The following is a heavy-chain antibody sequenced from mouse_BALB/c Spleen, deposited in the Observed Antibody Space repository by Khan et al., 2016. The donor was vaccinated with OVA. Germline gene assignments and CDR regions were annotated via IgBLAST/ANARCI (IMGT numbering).Heavy chain of an antibody. Sequence: EVELVESGGDLVKPGGSLKLSCAASGFTFRSYSMSWVRQTPDKRLEWVASISSGGDYTYYPDIVKGRFTISRDNAENTLYLEMSSLKSEDTAMYYCASHLTGSFAYWGQGTLVTVSA. J-gene: IGHJ3*01. CDR1: GFTFRSYS. CDR3: ASHLTGSFAY. D-gene: IGHD4-1*01. CDR2: ISSGGDYT. V-gene: IGHV5-6*01.